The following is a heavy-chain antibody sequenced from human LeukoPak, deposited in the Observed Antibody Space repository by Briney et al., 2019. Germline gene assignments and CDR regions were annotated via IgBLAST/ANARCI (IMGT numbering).Heavy chain of an antibody. Sequence: GRSLRLSCAASGFTFSSYAMHWVRQAPGKGLEWVAVISYDGSNKYYADSVKGRFTISRDNSKNTLYLQMNSLRAEDTAVYYCARHLYPWGTPFDQWGQGTLVTVSS. CDR3: ARHLYPWGTPFDQ. V-gene: IGHV3-30-3*01. J-gene: IGHJ4*02. CDR1: GFTFSSYA. D-gene: IGHD2-2*02. CDR2: ISYDGSNK.